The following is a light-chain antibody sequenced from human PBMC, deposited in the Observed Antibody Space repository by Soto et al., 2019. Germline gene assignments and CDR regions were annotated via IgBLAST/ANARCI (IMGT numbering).Light chain of an antibody. CDR2: AAS. V-gene: IGKV3-15*01. CDR3: QQYNNWSLIT. CDR1: QSIGSN. J-gene: IGKJ5*01. Sequence: EIVMTQSPATLSVSPGERATLSCRTSQSIGSNLGWYQQKPGQAPRLLIYAASTRATGIPARFSGSGSGTEFTLTISSLQSEDSAVYYCQQYNNWSLITFGQWTRLEIK.